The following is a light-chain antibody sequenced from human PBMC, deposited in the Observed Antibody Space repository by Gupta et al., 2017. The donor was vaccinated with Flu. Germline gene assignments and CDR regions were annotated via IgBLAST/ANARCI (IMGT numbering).Light chain of an antibody. J-gene: IGLJ3*02. CDR3: ASYTTTSTWV. V-gene: IGLV2-14*01. Sequence: SPLTPPASVSVSPGQSNTIPCTGTSSDVGGYSYVSWYQQHPGKAPKLMIYEVTDRPSGVSNRFSGSKSGNTASLTISGLQAEDEADYFCASYTTTSTWVFGGGTKLTVL. CDR2: EVT. CDR1: SSDVGGYSY.